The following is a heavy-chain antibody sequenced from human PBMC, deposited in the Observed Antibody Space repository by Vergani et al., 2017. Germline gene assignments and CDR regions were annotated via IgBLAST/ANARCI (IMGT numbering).Heavy chain of an antibody. Sequence: EVQLLESGGDLVQPGGFLRLSCAASGFTFNHYAMNWVRQAPGKGLEWVSGISGSGGRTYYAGSVKGRFTISRDSSKNTLYLQMNSLCAGDTAVYYCAKANPRNSGYDYLYYYHAMDVWGQGTTVTVSS. CDR3: AKANPRNSGYDYLYYYHAMDV. D-gene: IGHD5-12*01. V-gene: IGHV3-23*01. J-gene: IGHJ6*02. CDR1: GFTFNHYA. CDR2: ISGSGGRT.